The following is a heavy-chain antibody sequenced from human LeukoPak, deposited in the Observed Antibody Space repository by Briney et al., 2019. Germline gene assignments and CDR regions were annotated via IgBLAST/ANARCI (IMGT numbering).Heavy chain of an antibody. Sequence: GGSLRLSCAASGFTFSSYTMSWVRQAPGKGLEWVSAISGGGGSTYYADSVKGRFTISRDNSKNTLFLQMNSLRAEDTALYCCAKRGYRGGSSGEAAFDIWGQGTMVTVSS. CDR2: ISGGGGST. CDR3: AKRGYRGGSSGEAAFDI. J-gene: IGHJ3*02. V-gene: IGHV3-23*01. CDR1: GFTFSSYT. D-gene: IGHD2-15*01.